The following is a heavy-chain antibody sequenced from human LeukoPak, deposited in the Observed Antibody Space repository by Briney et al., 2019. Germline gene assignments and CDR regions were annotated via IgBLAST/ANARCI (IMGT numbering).Heavy chain of an antibody. CDR1: GYTFTSYD. V-gene: IGHV1-8*01. J-gene: IGHJ4*02. Sequence: GASVKVSRKASGYTFTSYDINWVRQATGQGLEWMGWMNPNSGNTGYAQKFQGRVTMTRDTSTSTVYMELSSLRSEDTAVYYCARDPGSDYGFDYWGQGTLVTVSS. CDR3: ARDPGSDYGFDY. D-gene: IGHD4-17*01. CDR2: MNPNSGNT.